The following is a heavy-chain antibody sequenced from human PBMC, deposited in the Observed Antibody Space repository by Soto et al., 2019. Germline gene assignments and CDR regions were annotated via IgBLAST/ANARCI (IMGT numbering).Heavy chain of an antibody. Sequence: QLQLQESGPGLVKPSETLSLTCTVPGGSISSSSYYWGWIRQPPGKGLGWIGSIYYSGSTYYNPSLKSRVTISVDPSKNQFSLKLSSVTAADTAVYYCARRGQLLDYWGQGTLVTLSS. CDR3: ARRGQLLDY. V-gene: IGHV4-39*01. CDR1: GGSISSSSYY. J-gene: IGHJ4*02. D-gene: IGHD5-18*01. CDR2: IYYSGST.